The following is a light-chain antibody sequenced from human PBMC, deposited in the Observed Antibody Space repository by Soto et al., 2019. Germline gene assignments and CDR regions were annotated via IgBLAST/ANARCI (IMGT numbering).Light chain of an antibody. CDR2: GPS. J-gene: IGKJ1*01. CDR3: HQFGRSPPSWT. Sequence: ETVLTQSPGTLSLSPGERATLSCRASQSVSSNYLALYQQKPGQAPRLLIYGPSTRPTGIPDRFTGSGSGTDVTHTTRTLAPDDSAVYSCHQFGRSPPSWTFGQGTKVEI. V-gene: IGKV3-20*01. CDR1: QSVSSNY.